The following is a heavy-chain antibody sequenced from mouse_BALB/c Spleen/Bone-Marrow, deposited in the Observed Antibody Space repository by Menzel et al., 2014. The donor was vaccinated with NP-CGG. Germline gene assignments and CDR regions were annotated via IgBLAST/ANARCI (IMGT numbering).Heavy chain of an antibody. D-gene: IGHD1-1*01. J-gene: IGHJ4*01. CDR2: IWAGGST. CDR1: GVSLTSYG. Sequence: QVQLKESGPGLVAPSQSLSITCTVSGVSLTSYGVHWVRQPPGKVLEWLGVIWAGGSTNYNSALMSRLSISKDNSKGQVFLKMNSLQTDDTAMYYCARGSYYEGAMDYWGQGTSVTVSS. V-gene: IGHV2-9*02. CDR3: ARGSYYEGAMDY.